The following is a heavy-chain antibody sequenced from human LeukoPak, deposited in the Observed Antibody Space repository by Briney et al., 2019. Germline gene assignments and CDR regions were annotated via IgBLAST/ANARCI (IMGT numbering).Heavy chain of an antibody. CDR2: MNPNSGNT. Sequence: ASVKVSCKASGYTFTSYDINWVRQATGQGLEWMGWMNPNSGNTGCTQKFQGRVTMTRDTSISTAYMELSSLRSEDTAVYYCARGLGEAAADGYWGQGTLVTVSS. D-gene: IGHD6-13*01. V-gene: IGHV1-8*01. CDR3: ARGLGEAAADGY. J-gene: IGHJ4*02. CDR1: GYTFTSYD.